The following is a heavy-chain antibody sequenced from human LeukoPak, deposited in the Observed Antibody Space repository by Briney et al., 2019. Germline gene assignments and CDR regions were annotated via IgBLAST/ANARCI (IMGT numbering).Heavy chain of an antibody. CDR1: GGTFSSYT. D-gene: IGHD3-22*01. J-gene: IGHJ5*02. V-gene: IGHV1-2*06. CDR3: ARSSSGSSNWFGP. Sequence: ASVKVSCKASGGTFSSYTISWVRQAPGQGLEWMGRINPYSGATNYAQNFEGRVTMTRDTSITTAYMELSRLTSDDTAVYYCARSSSGSSNWFGPWGQGTLVTVSS. CDR2: INPYSGAT.